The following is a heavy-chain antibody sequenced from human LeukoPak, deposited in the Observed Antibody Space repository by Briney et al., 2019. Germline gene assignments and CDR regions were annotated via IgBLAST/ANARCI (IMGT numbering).Heavy chain of an antibody. Sequence: GGSLKLSCAASGFTFSGSAMHWVRQASGKGLEWVGRIRSKANSYATAYAASVKGRFTISRDNPKNLLFLQINSLRAEDTAVYYCVKDAGLFTYYFDFWGQGTLVTVSS. CDR1: GFTFSGSA. D-gene: IGHD5-24*01. CDR2: IRSKANSYAT. J-gene: IGHJ4*02. CDR3: VKDAGLFTYYFDF. V-gene: IGHV3-73*01.